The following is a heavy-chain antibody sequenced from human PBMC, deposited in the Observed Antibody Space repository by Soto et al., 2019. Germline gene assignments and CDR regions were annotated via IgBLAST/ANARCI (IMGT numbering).Heavy chain of an antibody. J-gene: IGHJ5*02. CDR3: AREAAGILNWFDP. D-gene: IGHD6-25*01. V-gene: IGHV4-31*03. Sequence: QVQLQESGPGLVKPSQTLSLTCTVSGGSISSGGYYWSWIRQHPGHALEWIGYIYHSGSTYYNPSLKSRVTISVDTSKNQFSLKVSSVTAADTAVYYCAREAAGILNWFDPWGQGTLVTVSS. CDR2: IYHSGST. CDR1: GGSISSGGYY.